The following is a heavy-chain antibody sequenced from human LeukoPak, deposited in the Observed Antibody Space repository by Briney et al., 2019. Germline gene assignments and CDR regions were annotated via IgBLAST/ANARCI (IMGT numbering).Heavy chain of an antibody. Sequence: GGSPRLSCAASGFTFSSYAMHWVRQAPGKGLEWVAVISYDGSNKYYADSVKGRFTISRDNSKNALYLQMNSLRAEDTAVYYCARGLTDLDFYYYYGMDVWGQGTTVTVSS. J-gene: IGHJ6*02. V-gene: IGHV3-30-3*01. CDR2: ISYDGSNK. D-gene: IGHD4/OR15-4a*01. CDR1: GFTFSSYA. CDR3: ARGLTDLDFYYYYGMDV.